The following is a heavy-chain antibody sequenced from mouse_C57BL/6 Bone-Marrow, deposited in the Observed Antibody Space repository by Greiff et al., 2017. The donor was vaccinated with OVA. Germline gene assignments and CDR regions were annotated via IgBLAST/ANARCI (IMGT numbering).Heavy chain of an antibody. CDR2: IDPSDSYT. CDR1: GYTFTSYW. V-gene: IGHV1-50*01. CDR3: AREDYYGSSYVDFAY. D-gene: IGHD1-1*01. Sequence: VQLQQPGAELVKPGASVKLSCKASGYTFTSYWMQWVNQRPGQGLEWIGEIDPSDSYTNYNQKFKGKATLTVDTSSSTAYMQLSSLTSEDSAVYYCAREDYYGSSYVDFAYWGQGTLVTVSA. J-gene: IGHJ3*01.